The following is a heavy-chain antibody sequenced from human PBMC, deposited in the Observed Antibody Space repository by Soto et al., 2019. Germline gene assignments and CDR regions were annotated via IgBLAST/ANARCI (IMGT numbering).Heavy chain of an antibody. Sequence: ASVKVSCKASGYTFTGHYIHGVRQAPEQGPEWMGEIGPESGATRYAQRFQGRVTMTRDMSITTVYIELDNLSPDDTAVYYCGRGRSGQIFVFYWGQGTPVTVSS. CDR3: GRGRSGQIFVFY. CDR2: IGPESGAT. D-gene: IGHD1-26*01. CDR1: GYTFTGHY. V-gene: IGHV1-2*02. J-gene: IGHJ4*02.